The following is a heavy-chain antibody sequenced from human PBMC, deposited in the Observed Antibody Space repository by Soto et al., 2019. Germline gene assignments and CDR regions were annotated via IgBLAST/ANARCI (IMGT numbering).Heavy chain of an antibody. J-gene: IGHJ4*02. CDR3: ASPLQLGSYYPLHY. V-gene: IGHV1-46*01. D-gene: IGHD1-26*01. CDR1: GYTFTNYF. CDR2: INPSGGTT. Sequence: QVQLVQSGAEVKKPGASVKVSCRASGYTFTNYFIHWVRQAPGQGLEWMGIINPSGGTTSYPQRFQGRVTMTRDTSTNTVYMDLSGLTSEDTAVYYCASPLQLGSYYPLHYWGKGTLVTVSS.